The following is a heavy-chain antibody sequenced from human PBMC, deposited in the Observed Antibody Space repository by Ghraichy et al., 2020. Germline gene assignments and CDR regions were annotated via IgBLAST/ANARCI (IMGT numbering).Heavy chain of an antibody. J-gene: IGHJ5*02. CDR3: ARDRYCTNGVCQDNWFDP. V-gene: IGHV4-34*01. D-gene: IGHD2-8*01. CDR2: INHSGST. Sequence: SETLSLTCAVYGGSFSGYYWSWIRQPPGKGLEWIGEINHSGSTNYNPSLKSRVTISVDTSKNQFSLKLSSVTAADTAVYYCARDRYCTNGVCQDNWFDPWGQGTLVTVSS. CDR1: GGSFSGYY.